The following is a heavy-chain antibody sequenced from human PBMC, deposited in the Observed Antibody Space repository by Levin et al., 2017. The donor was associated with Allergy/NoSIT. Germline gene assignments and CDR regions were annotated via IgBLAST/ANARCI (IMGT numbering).Heavy chain of an antibody. CDR3: AGGYYDSSGYRTFDY. CDR1: GGSISSGDYY. CDR2: IYYSGST. V-gene: IGHV4-30-4*01. D-gene: IGHD3-22*01. J-gene: IGHJ4*02. Sequence: SETLSLTCTVSGGSISSGDYYWSWIRQPPGKGLEWIGYIYYSGSTYYNPSLKSRVTISVDTSKNQFSLKLSSVTAADTAVYYCAGGYYDSSGYRTFDYWGQGTLVTVSS.